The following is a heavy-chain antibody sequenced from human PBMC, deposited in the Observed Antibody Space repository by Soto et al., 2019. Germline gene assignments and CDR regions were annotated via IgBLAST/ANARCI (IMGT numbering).Heavy chain of an antibody. D-gene: IGHD5-12*01. Sequence: QVQLVESGGGVVQPGRSLRLSCAASGFTFSSYAMHWVRQAPGKGLEWVAVISYDGSNKYYADSVKGRFTISRDNSKNTLDLQMKRLRAEDTAVYFCARENLGGLNPSPTFGYWGQGTLVTVSS. CDR1: GFTFSSYA. CDR3: ARENLGGLNPSPTFGY. J-gene: IGHJ4*02. CDR2: ISYDGSNK. V-gene: IGHV3-30-3*01.